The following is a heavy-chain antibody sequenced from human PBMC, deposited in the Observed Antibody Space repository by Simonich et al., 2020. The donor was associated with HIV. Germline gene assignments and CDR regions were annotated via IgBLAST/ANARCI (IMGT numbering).Heavy chain of an antibody. CDR3: ARSPYYYDISGDLDY. Sequence: QVQLQQWGAGLLKPSETLSLTCVFYGGSLSGHSWSWIRPPPGKGLEWIGEINYSGNPNYNPSLKSRVAISVDTSKNQFSLNLSSVTAADTAVYYCARSPYYYDISGDLDYWGQGTLVTVSS. J-gene: IGHJ4*02. D-gene: IGHD3-22*01. CDR1: GGSLSGHS. V-gene: IGHV4-34*01. CDR2: INYSGNP.